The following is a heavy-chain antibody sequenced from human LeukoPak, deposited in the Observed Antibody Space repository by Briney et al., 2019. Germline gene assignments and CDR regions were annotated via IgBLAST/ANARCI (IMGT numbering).Heavy chain of an antibody. V-gene: IGHV4-59*01. J-gene: IGHJ4*02. CDR3: ARVRYCSTNRCYDREFDN. CDR2: IYYSGNT. CDR1: GGSISNYY. Sequence: SETLSLTCTASGGSISNYYWSWIRQPPGKGLEWIGYIYYSGNTNYNPSLKSRVTISVDTYKNQFSLKLNSVTAADTAVYYCARVRYCSTNRCYDREFDNWGQGTLVTVSS. D-gene: IGHD2-2*01.